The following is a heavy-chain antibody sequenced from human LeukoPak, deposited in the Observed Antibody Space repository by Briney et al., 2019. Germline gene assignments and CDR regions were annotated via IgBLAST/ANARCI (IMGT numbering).Heavy chain of an antibody. V-gene: IGHV3-74*01. CDR1: GFTFSGYW. Sequence: GGSLRLSCAASGFTFSGYWMHWVRQAPGKGLVWVSRINSDGHSTYYADSVKGRFTISRDNAKNSLYLQMNSLRAEDTAVYYCAELGITMIGGVWGKGTTVTISS. CDR3: AELGITMIGGV. D-gene: IGHD3-10*02. J-gene: IGHJ6*04. CDR2: INSDGHST.